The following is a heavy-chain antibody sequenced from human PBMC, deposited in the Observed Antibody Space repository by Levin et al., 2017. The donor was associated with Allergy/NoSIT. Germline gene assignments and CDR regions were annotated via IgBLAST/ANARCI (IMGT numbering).Heavy chain of an antibody. V-gene: IGHV3-9*01. CDR3: AKGKYLAVAGAAFDY. J-gene: IGHJ4*02. CDR1: GFTFDDYA. D-gene: IGHD6-19*01. CDR2: ISWNSGSI. Sequence: SCAASGFTFDDYAMHWVRQAPGKGLEWVSGISWNSGSIGYADSVKGRFTISRDNAKNSLYLQMNSLRAEDTALYYCAKGKYLAVAGAAFDYWGQGTLVTVSS.